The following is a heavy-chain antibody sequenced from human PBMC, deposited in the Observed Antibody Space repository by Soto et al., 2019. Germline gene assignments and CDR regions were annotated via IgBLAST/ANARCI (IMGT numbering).Heavy chain of an antibody. CDR2: ISAYNGNT. Sequence: GASVKVSCKASGYTFTSYGISWVRQAPGQGLEWMGWISAYNGNTNYAQKLQGRVTMTTDTSTSTAYMELRSLRSDDTAVYYCARFLGRTLPKERSSGEVWGQGTMVTVSS. J-gene: IGHJ3*01. D-gene: IGHD6-19*01. V-gene: IGHV1-18*01. CDR1: GYTFTSYG. CDR3: ARFLGRTLPKERSSGEV.